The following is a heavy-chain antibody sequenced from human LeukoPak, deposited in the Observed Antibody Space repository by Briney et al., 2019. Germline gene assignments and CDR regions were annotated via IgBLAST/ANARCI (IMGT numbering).Heavy chain of an antibody. CDR1: GGSISSSSYY. D-gene: IGHD6-19*01. CDR2: IYYSGST. J-gene: IGHJ4*02. CDR3: ARDLSYSSGSYDY. Sequence: PSETLSLTCTVSGGSISSSSYYWGWIRQPPGKGLEWIGSIYYSGSTYYNPSLESRVTISVDTSKNQFSLKLSSVTAADTAVYYCARDLSYSSGSYDYWGQGTLVTVSS. V-gene: IGHV4-39*07.